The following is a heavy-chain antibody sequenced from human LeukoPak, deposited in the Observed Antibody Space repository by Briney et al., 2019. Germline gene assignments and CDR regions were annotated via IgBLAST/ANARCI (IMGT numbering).Heavy chain of an antibody. V-gene: IGHV3-21*01. CDR1: GFTFSSYS. CDR3: ARDTAMVTNAFDI. Sequence: PGGSLRLSCAASGFTFSSYSMNWVRQAPGKGLEWVSSISSSSRYIYYADSVKGRFTISRDNAKNSLYLQMNSLRAEDTAVYYCARDTAMVTNAFDIWGQGTMVTVSS. J-gene: IGHJ3*02. D-gene: IGHD5-18*01. CDR2: ISSSSRYI.